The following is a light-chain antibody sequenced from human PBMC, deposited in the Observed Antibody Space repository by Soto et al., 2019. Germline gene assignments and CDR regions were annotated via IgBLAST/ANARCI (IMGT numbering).Light chain of an antibody. CDR1: QNVYSN. CDR2: GTS. Sequence: EIVMTQSPATLSVSPGERATLSCRASQNVYSNLAWYQQKPGQAPRLLIYGTSTRATGIPARFSGSGSGTDFTLTISILQSEDFAVYYCQQYNNWPPLTFGGGTKVEIK. J-gene: IGKJ4*01. CDR3: QQYNNWPPLT. V-gene: IGKV3-15*01.